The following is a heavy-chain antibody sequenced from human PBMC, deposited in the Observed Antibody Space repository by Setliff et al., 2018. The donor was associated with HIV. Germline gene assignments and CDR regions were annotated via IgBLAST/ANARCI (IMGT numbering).Heavy chain of an antibody. CDR2: IAYSGST. CDR3: ARDPHYFDSSGYFSWFYFDF. CDR1: GGSIKSSTYH. V-gene: IGHV4-39*07. D-gene: IGHD3-22*01. Sequence: SETLSLTCNVSGGSIKSSTYHWGWIRQSSGNGLEWIGSIAYSGSTSYSPSLKSRVTISVDTSNNQFSLRLRSLTAADTAVYYCARDPHYFDSSGYFSWFYFDFWGQGKLVTVSS. J-gene: IGHJ4*02.